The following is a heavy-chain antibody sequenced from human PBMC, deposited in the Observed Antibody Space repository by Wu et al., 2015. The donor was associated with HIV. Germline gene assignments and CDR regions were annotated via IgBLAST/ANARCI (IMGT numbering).Heavy chain of an antibody. CDR2: VIPIFGTT. CDR3: ARVYYYDSSGYYDALGY. V-gene: IGHV1-69*13. Sequence: QVQLVQSGAEVKKPGSSVKVSCKVSGGTFSTYAINWVRQAPGQGLEWMGKVIPIFGTTNYAQKFLGRVTITADESTTTVYMELSSLKSEDTAVYYCARVYYYDSSGYYDALGYWGQGTLVTVSP. D-gene: IGHD3-22*01. CDR1: GGTFSTYA. J-gene: IGHJ4*02.